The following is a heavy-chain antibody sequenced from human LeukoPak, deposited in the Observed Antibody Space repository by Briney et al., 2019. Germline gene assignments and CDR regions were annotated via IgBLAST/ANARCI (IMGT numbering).Heavy chain of an antibody. Sequence: SVKVSSKASGGTFSSYAISWVRQAPGQGLEWMGRIIPIFGIANYAQKFQGRVTITADKSTSTAYMELSSLRSEDTAVYYCARDRDCSGGSCYVDYWGQGTLVTVSS. CDR3: ARDRDCSGGSCYVDY. V-gene: IGHV1-69*04. D-gene: IGHD2-15*01. CDR2: IIPIFGIA. CDR1: GGTFSSYA. J-gene: IGHJ4*02.